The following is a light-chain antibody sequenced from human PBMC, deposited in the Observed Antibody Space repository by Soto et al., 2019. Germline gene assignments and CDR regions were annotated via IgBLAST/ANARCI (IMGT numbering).Light chain of an antibody. Sequence: EIVLTQSPGTLSGSPGERATLSCRARQSVRSSYLAWYQQKPGQAPRILIYGASSRATGIPDRFSGSGSGTDFTLTISRLEPEDFAVYYCQQYGSSPITFGQGTRLEIK. CDR3: QQYGSSPIT. CDR2: GAS. V-gene: IGKV3-20*01. J-gene: IGKJ5*01. CDR1: QSVRSSY.